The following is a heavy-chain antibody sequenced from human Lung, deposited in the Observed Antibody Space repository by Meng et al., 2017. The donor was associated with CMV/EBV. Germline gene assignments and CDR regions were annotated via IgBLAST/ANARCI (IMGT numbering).Heavy chain of an antibody. CDR3: ARHSRRHSDSNLAVIDY. J-gene: IGHJ4*02. CDR1: SLSLSNYY. V-gene: IGHV4-39*01. Sequence: SLSLSNYYWGWLRQPPGKGLEWIGSIHYTGSTYYNSSLKSRVTISIDTSRNQLSLRLTSVTAADTAVYFCARHSRRHSDSNLAVIDYWGLGTLVTVSS. CDR2: IHYTGST. D-gene: IGHD2-21*01.